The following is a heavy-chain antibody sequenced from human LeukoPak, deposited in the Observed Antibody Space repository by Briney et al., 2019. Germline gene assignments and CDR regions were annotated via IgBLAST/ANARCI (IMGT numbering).Heavy chain of an antibody. CDR1: GGSISSGGYY. Sequence: SQTLSLTCTVSGGSISSGGYYWSWLRQHPGMGLEWIGYIYYSGSTYYNPSLKSRVTISVDRSKNQFSLKLSSVTAADTAVYYCARTSIAARRANAFDIWGQGTMVTVSS. V-gene: IGHV4-31*03. J-gene: IGHJ3*02. CDR2: IYYSGST. CDR3: ARTSIAARRANAFDI. D-gene: IGHD6-6*01.